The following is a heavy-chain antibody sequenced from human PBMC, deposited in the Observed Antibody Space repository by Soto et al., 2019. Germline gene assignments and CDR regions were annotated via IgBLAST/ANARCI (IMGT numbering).Heavy chain of an antibody. J-gene: IGHJ6*03. V-gene: IGHV1-8*01. D-gene: IGHD3-9*01. Sequence: ASVKVSCKASGYTFTSYDINWVRQATGQGLEWMGWMNPNSGNTGYAQKFQGRVTMTRNTSISTAYMELSSLRSEDTAVYYCARGLSRYFDWLLETDYYYYYMDVWGKGTTVTVSS. CDR3: ARGLSRYFDWLLETDYYYYYMDV. CDR1: GYTFTSYD. CDR2: MNPNSGNT.